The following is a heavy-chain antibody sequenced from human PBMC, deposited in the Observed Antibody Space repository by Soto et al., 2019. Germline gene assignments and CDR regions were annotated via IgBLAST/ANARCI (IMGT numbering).Heavy chain of an antibody. V-gene: IGHV1-2*02. CDR1: GYTFTGYY. CDR2: INPNSGGT. D-gene: IGHD3-3*01. CDR3: ARVRFLEWSPYNWFDP. J-gene: IGHJ5*02. Sequence: ASVKVSCKASGYTFTGYYMHWVRQAPGQGLEWMGWINPNSGGTNYAQKFQGRVTVTRDTSISTAYMELSRLRSDDTAVYYCARVRFLEWSPYNWFDPWGQGTLVTVSS.